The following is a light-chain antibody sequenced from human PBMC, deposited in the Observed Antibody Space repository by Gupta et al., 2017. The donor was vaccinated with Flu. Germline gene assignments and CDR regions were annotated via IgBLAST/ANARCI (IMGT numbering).Light chain of an antibody. CDR3: QQYNNWPPLT. Sequence: EIVMTQSPATLSVSPGERATLSCRASQSVSINLAWYQQKPGQAPRLLIYGASTRATGIPARFSGSGPGTEFTLTISSLQSEDFAVYYCQQYNNWPPLTFGGGTKVEIK. CDR1: QSVSIN. CDR2: GAS. V-gene: IGKV3-15*01. J-gene: IGKJ4*01.